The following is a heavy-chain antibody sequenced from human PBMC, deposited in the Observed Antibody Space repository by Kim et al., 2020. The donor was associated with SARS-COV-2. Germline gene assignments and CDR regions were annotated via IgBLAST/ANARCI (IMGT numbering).Heavy chain of an antibody. J-gene: IGHJ4*02. V-gene: IGHV3-21*01. Sequence: GGSLRLSCAASGFTFSSYTMNWVRQAPGKGLEWVSSISSSSYIYYADSLKGRFTISRDNAKNSLYLQMNSLRAEDTAVYYCAREGRLAELIWGQGTLVTVSS. CDR3: AREGRLAELI. CDR2: ISSSSYI. CDR1: GFTFSSYT. D-gene: IGHD1-7*01.